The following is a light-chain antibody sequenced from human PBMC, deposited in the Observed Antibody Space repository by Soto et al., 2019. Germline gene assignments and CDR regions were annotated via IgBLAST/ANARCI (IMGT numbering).Light chain of an antibody. CDR1: SSDIGGYDY. CDR3: STYTRTRTLVV. V-gene: IGLV2-14*01. CDR2: DVT. Sequence: QSALTQPASVSGSPGQSITISCTGTSSDIGGYDYVSWYQQYPGKVPKLMIYDVTNRASGVPSRFSASKSGDTASLTISGLQAEDEADYSCSTYTRTRTLVVFGGGTKLTVL. J-gene: IGLJ2*01.